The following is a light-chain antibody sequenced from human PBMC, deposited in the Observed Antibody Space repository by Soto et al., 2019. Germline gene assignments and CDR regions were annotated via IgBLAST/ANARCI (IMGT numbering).Light chain of an antibody. CDR1: QDISNY. CDR3: QKYNSAPTWT. Sequence: DIQMTQSPSSLSASVGDRVTITCRATQDISNYLAWYQQRPGKVPKLLIYGASILQSGVPSRFRGSGSGTDFTLTIGSLQPEDVATYYCQKYNSAPTWTFGQGTKVQIK. J-gene: IGKJ1*01. V-gene: IGKV1-27*01. CDR2: GAS.